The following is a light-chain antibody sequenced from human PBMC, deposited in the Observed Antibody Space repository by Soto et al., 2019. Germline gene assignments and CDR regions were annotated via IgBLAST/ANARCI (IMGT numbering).Light chain of an antibody. Sequence: VITQSPSTLSVSPGDRATLYCRASQSVSTNLAWYQQKPGQAPRLLIYGASTRATGIPARFSGSGSGTEFTLTISSLQSEDFAVYYCQQYNNWPPITFGQGTRLEI. CDR3: QQYNNWPPIT. J-gene: IGKJ5*01. CDR2: GAS. V-gene: IGKV3-15*01. CDR1: QSVSTN.